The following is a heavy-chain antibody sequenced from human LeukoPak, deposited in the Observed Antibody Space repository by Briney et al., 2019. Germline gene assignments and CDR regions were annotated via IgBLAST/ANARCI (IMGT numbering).Heavy chain of an antibody. D-gene: IGHD2/OR15-2a*01. Sequence: GASVKVSCKASGYTFTGYYMHWVRQAPGQGLEWMGWINPNSGGTNCAQKFQGRVTMTRDTSISTAYMELSRLRSDGTAVCYCARDPTLSWYFDLWGRGTLVTVSS. CDR2: INPNSGGT. V-gene: IGHV1-2*02. J-gene: IGHJ2*01. CDR3: ARDPTLSWYFDL. CDR1: GYTFTGYY.